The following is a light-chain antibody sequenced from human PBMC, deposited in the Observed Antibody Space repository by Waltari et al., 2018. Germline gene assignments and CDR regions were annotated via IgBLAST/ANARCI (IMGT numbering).Light chain of an antibody. CDR2: AAS. Sequence: DIQLTQSPSFLSASVGDRVTITCRAGQGISSYLAWYQQKQGKAPKLLIYAASTLQSGVPSRFSGSGSGTEFTLTISSLQPEDFATYYCQQVNSYPLSFGGGTKVEIK. CDR3: QQVNSYPLS. CDR1: QGISSY. J-gene: IGKJ4*01. V-gene: IGKV1-9*01.